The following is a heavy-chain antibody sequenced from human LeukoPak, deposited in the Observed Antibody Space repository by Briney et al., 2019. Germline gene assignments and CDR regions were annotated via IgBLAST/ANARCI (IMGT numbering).Heavy chain of an antibody. D-gene: IGHD3-10*01. CDR1: GGSFSGYY. J-gene: IGHJ5*02. Sequence: SETLSLTCAVYGGSFSGYYWRWIRQPPGKGLEWIGEINHSGSTNYNPSLKSRVTIPVGTSKNQFSLKLSSVTAADTAVYYCARHRRHITMVRGVQTWFDRWGQGTLVTVSS. V-gene: IGHV4-34*01. CDR3: ARHRRHITMVRGVQTWFDR. CDR2: INHSGST.